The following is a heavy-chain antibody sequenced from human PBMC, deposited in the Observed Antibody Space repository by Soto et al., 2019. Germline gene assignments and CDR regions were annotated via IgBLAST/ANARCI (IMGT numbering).Heavy chain of an antibody. Sequence: GGSLRLSCAASGFTFSSYWMSWVRQAPGKGLEWVANIKQDGSEKYYVDSVKGRFTISRDNSKNTLYLQMNSLRAEDMAVYYGAYDHGCGGAHAYHYYYRMDVWGQGSTVTVSS. J-gene: IGHJ6*02. D-gene: IGHD3-16*01. V-gene: IGHV3-7*01. CDR1: GFTFSSYW. CDR3: AYDHGCGGAHAYHYYYRMDV. CDR2: IKQDGSEK.